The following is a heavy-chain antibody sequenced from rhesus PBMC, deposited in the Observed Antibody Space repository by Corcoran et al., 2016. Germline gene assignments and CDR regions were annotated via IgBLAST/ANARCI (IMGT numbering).Heavy chain of an antibody. J-gene: IGHJ6*01. CDR1: GGSISAYHY. V-gene: IGHV4-73*01. CDR3: ARGGTGGLDS. D-gene: IGHD5-24*01. Sequence: QVQLQQWGEGLVKPSETLSLTCAVYGGSISAYHYWSWIRQPPGKGLELIGYIYANSASTNYNPSLKNRCTISKDRSKNQFSLKLTSVTGADTAVYYCARGGTGGLDSWGQGVVVTVSS. CDR2: IYANSAST.